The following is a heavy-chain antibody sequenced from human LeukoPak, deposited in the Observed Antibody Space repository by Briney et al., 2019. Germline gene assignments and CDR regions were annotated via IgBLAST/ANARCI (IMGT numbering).Heavy chain of an antibody. D-gene: IGHD2-15*01. CDR2: INWNGGST. CDR3: ARLGYSSGGSCYGAKYYYMDV. V-gene: IGHV3-20*04. CDR1: GFTFDDYG. J-gene: IGHJ6*03. Sequence: GGSLRLSCAASGFTFDDYGMSWVRQAPGKGLEWVSGINWNGGSTGYADSVKGRFTISRDNAKNSLYLQMNSLRAEDTALYYCARLGYSSGGSCYGAKYYYMDVWGKGTTVTVSS.